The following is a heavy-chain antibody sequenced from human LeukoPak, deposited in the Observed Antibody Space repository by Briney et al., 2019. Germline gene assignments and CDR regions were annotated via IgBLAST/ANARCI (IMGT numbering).Heavy chain of an antibody. CDR1: GFTFSNFA. V-gene: IGHV3-23*01. CDR2: ITNTGGDT. J-gene: IGHJ4*02. Sequence: GGSLRLSCAASGFTFSNFAMGWVRQAPGKGLEWVSGITNTGGDTFRADSVKGRLTISRDNPKYTLYLQMNSLRVEDTAMYYCVKGSSSSRPYYFDSWGQGTLVTVSS. CDR3: VKGSSSSRPYYFDS. D-gene: IGHD6-6*01.